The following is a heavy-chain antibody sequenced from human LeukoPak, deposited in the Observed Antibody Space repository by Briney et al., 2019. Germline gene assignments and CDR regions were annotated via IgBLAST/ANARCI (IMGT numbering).Heavy chain of an antibody. CDR3: ARLNSGYYLYYFDY. J-gene: IGHJ4*02. V-gene: IGHV4-34*01. Sequence: PSETLSLTCAVYGGSFSGYYWSWIRQPPGKGLEWIGEINHSGSTNYNPSLRSRVTISVDMSNNQFSLKLSSVTAADTAVYYCARLNSGYYLYYFDYWGQGTLVTVSS. D-gene: IGHD5-12*01. CDR1: GGSFSGYY. CDR2: INHSGST.